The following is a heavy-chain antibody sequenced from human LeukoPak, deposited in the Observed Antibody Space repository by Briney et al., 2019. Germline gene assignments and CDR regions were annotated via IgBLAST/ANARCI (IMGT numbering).Heavy chain of an antibody. V-gene: IGHV3-74*01. Sequence: GGSLRLSCAASGFTFSSYWMHCVRQAPGKGLVWVSRIRTDGTITTYADSVKGRFSISRDNAKNTLYLQVNSLRVEDTAVYYCAREGTGSYMDVWGKGTTVTVSS. CDR2: IRTDGTIT. J-gene: IGHJ6*03. D-gene: IGHD1/OR15-1a*01. CDR3: AREGTGSYMDV. CDR1: GFTFSSYW.